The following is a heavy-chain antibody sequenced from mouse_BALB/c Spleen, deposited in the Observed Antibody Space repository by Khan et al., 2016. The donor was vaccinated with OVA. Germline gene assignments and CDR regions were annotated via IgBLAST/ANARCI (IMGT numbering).Heavy chain of an antibody. CDR1: GYSITSDYA. J-gene: IGHJ2*01. Sequence: VQLKESGPGLVKPSQSLSLTCTVTGYSITSDYAWNWIRQFPGNKLEWMGYISYSGNTKYNPSLKSRISVTRDTSKNQIFLQLNSVTAEDTATYYCASVYGGDFDYWGQGTTLTVSS. CDR3: ASVYGGDFDY. CDR2: ISYSGNT. V-gene: IGHV3-2*02. D-gene: IGHD1-1*01.